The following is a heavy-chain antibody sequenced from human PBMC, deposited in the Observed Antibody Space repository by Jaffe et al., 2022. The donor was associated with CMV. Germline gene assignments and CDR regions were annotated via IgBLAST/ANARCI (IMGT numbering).Heavy chain of an antibody. CDR1: GFTFDDYA. D-gene: IGHD2-15*01. Sequence: EVQLVESGGGLVQPGRSLRLSCAASGFTFDDYAMHWVRQAPGKGLEWVSGISWNSGSIGYADSVKGRFTISRDNAKNSLYLQMNSLRAEDTALYYCAKDILWGGDCSGGSCHAGFDYWGQGTLVTVSS. V-gene: IGHV3-9*01. CDR2: ISWNSGSI. CDR3: AKDILWGGDCSGGSCHAGFDY. J-gene: IGHJ4*02.